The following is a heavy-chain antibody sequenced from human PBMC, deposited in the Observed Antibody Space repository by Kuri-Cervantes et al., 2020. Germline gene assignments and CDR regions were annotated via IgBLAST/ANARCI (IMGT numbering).Heavy chain of an antibody. CDR3: ARDPLNYASYYDY. Sequence: GESLKISCAASGFMFSDYSMSWIRQAPGRGLEWVSYISSSGSPIYYADSVKGRFTISRDNAKNSLDLQMNSLRAEDTAVYYCARDPLNYASYYDYWGQGTLVTVSS. CDR2: ISSSGSPI. CDR1: GFMFSDYS. V-gene: IGHV3-11*01. D-gene: IGHD1-7*01. J-gene: IGHJ4*02.